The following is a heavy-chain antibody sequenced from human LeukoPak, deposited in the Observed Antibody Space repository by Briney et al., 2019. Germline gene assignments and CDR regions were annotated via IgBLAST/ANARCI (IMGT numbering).Heavy chain of an antibody. D-gene: IGHD3-22*01. V-gene: IGHV1-2*02. CDR1: GYTFTGYY. CDR3: ARTYDYYDSSGYERYYFDY. Sequence: EASVKVSCKAAGYTFTGYYMHWVRQAPGQGLEWMGWINPNSGGTNYAQKFQGRVTMTRDTSISTAYMELSRLRSDDTAVYYCARTYDYYDSSGYERYYFDYWGQGTLVTVSS. J-gene: IGHJ4*02. CDR2: INPNSGGT.